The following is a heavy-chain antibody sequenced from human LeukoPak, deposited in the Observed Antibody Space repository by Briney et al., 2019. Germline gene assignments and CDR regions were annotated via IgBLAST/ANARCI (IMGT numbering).Heavy chain of an antibody. D-gene: IGHD2-15*01. CDR2: VSSSGSTI. V-gene: IGHV3-48*03. CDR1: GFTFSSYE. Sequence: GGSLRLSCAASGFTFSSYEMNWVRQAPGKGLEWVSYVSSSGSTIYYADSVKGRFTISRDNAKNSLYLQMNSLRAEDTAVYYCASPGRFPRAYFDYWGQGTLVTVSS. J-gene: IGHJ4*02. CDR3: ASPGRFPRAYFDY.